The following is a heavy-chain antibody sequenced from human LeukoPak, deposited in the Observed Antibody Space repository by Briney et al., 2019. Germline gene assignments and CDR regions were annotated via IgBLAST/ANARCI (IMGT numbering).Heavy chain of an antibody. CDR2: ISTRGTTI. D-gene: IGHD1-26*01. V-gene: IGHV3-48*03. Sequence: PGGSLRLSCAASGFTFSSYEMNWVRQAPGKGLEWVSYISTRGTTIYYADSVKGRFTISRDNAKNSLYLQMNSLRAEDTAVYYCARDLELIWRGWGQGTLVTVSS. J-gene: IGHJ4*02. CDR3: ARDLELIWRG. CDR1: GFTFSSYE.